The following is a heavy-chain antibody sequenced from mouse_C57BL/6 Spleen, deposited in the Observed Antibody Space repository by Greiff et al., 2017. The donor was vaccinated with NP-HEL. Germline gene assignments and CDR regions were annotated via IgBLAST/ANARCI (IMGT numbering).Heavy chain of an antibody. CDR3: ARGGGDYLDY. CDR2: INPNNGGT. Sequence: VQLKESGAELVKPGASVKMSCKASGYTFTDYNMHWVKQSHGKSLEWIGYINPNNGGTSYNQKFKGKATLTVNKSSSTAYMELRSLTSEDSAVYYCARGGGDYLDYWGQGTTLTVSS. CDR1: GYTFTDYN. V-gene: IGHV1-22*01. J-gene: IGHJ2*01.